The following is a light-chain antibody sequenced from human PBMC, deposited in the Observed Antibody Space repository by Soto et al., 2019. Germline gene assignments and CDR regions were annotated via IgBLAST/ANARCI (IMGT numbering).Light chain of an antibody. Sequence: QSVMTQPPSVSAAPGQKVTISCSGSSSNIGGTSVSWYQQLPGTAPKLLIYDDDKRPSGIPDRFSGSKSGTSATLGITGFQTGDEADYYCGSWDSSLSAYVFATGTKLTVL. CDR2: DDD. CDR1: SSNIGGTS. CDR3: GSWDSSLSAYV. J-gene: IGLJ1*01. V-gene: IGLV1-51*01.